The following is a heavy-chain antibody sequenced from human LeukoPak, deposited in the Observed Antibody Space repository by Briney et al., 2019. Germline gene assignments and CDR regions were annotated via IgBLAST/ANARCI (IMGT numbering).Heavy chain of an antibody. CDR1: GGSISSYY. V-gene: IGHV4-59*12. Sequence: TSETLSLTCTVSGGSISSYYWSWIRQPPGKGLEWIGYIYHSGSTHYNPSLKSRVTISVDRSKNQFSLKLSSVTAADTAVYYCARGDYGDWLEYFQHWGQGTLVTVSS. D-gene: IGHD4-17*01. CDR3: ARGDYGDWLEYFQH. J-gene: IGHJ1*01. CDR2: IYHSGST.